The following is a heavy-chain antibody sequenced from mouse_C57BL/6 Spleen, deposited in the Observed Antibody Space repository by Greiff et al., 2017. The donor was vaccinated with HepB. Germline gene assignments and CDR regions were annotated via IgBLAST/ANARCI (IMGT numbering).Heavy chain of an antibody. V-gene: IGHV1-22*01. CDR3: ARDYGSSPYAMDY. D-gene: IGHD1-1*01. Sequence: EVKLVESGPELVKPGASVKMSCKASGYTFTDYNMHWVKQSHGKSLEWIGYINPNNGGTSYNQKFKGKATLTVNKSSSTAYMELRSLTSEDSAVYYCARDYGSSPYAMDYWGQGTSVTVSS. CDR2: INPNNGGT. CDR1: GYTFTDYN. J-gene: IGHJ4*01.